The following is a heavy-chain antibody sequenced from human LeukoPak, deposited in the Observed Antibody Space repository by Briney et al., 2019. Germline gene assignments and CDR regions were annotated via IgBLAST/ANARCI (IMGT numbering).Heavy chain of an antibody. CDR2: INHSGST. CDR1: GASFSGYY. V-gene: IGHV4-34*01. CDR3: ASKRYDYVWGSYRPFDY. Sequence: SETLSLTCAVYGASFSGYYWSWIRQPPGKGLEWIGEINHSGSTNYNPSLKSRVTISVDTSKNQFSLKLSSVTAADTAVYYCASKRYDYVWGSYRPFDYWGQGTLVTVSS. J-gene: IGHJ4*02. D-gene: IGHD3-16*02.